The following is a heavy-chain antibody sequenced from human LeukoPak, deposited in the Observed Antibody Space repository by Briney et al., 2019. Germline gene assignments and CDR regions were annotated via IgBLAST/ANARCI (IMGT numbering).Heavy chain of an antibody. J-gene: IGHJ4*02. Sequence: GGSLRLSCAASGFTFSSYAMSWVRQAPGKGLEWVSSISSSSSYIYYADSVKGRFTISRDNAKNSLYLQMNSLRAEDTAVYYCARDYRYYDFWSGYYTDWGQGTLVTVSS. V-gene: IGHV3-21*01. CDR1: GFTFSSYA. D-gene: IGHD3-3*01. CDR2: ISSSSSYI. CDR3: ARDYRYYDFWSGYYTD.